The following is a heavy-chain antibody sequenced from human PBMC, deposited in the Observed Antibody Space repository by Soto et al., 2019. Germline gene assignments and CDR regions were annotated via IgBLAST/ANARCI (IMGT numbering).Heavy chain of an antibody. CDR1: GFTFSTYS. J-gene: IGHJ4*02. V-gene: IGHV3-23*01. CDR3: AKDRNYPRDQFHD. Sequence: PXGSLRVSCAASGFTFSTYSLSWVRQAPGKGLEWVSAISANGQGIYYADSVRGRFTISRDNSKNTIFLHMDSLRAEDTAVYYCAKDRNYPRDQFHDWGQGTLVTVSS. CDR2: ISANGQGI. D-gene: IGHD1-7*01.